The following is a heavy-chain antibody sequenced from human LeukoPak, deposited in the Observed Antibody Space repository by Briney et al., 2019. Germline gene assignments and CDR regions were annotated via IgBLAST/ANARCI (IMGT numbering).Heavy chain of an antibody. Sequence: GGSLRLSCAASGFTFSNAWMNWVRQAPGKGLEWVSSISSSSSYIYYADSVKGRFTISRDNAKNSLYLQMNSLRAEDTAVYYCARAHNWKYGTFDYWGQGTLVTVSS. CDR2: ISSSSSYI. D-gene: IGHD1-7*01. CDR1: GFTFSNAW. V-gene: IGHV3-21*01. J-gene: IGHJ4*02. CDR3: ARAHNWKYGTFDY.